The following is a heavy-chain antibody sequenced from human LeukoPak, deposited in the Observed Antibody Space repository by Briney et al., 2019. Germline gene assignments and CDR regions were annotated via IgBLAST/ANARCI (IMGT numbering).Heavy chain of an antibody. V-gene: IGHV3-30*02. J-gene: IGHJ4*02. CDR2: IKSGGRNK. CDR3: ANPDY. CDR1: GFTFKSYG. Sequence: PGGSLRLSCAASGFTFKSYGMHWVRQAPGKGLEWEAFIKSGGRNKNYDDSVKGRFTISRDNSKNTLYLQMNSLRAEDTAVYYCANPDYWGQGTLVTVSS.